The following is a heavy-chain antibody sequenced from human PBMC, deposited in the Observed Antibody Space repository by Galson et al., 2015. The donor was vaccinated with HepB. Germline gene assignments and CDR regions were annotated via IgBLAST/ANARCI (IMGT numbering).Heavy chain of an antibody. CDR3: ARGFLEEGYYYYYGMDV. CDR1: GYSFTSYW. Sequence: QSGAEVKKPGESLRISCKGSGYSFTSYWISWVRQMPGKGLEWMGRIDPSDSYTNYSPSFQGHVTISADKSISTAYLQWSSLKASDTAMYYCARGFLEEGYYYYYGMDVWGQGTTVTVSS. V-gene: IGHV5-10-1*01. CDR2: IDPSDSYT. J-gene: IGHJ6*02. D-gene: IGHD3-3*01.